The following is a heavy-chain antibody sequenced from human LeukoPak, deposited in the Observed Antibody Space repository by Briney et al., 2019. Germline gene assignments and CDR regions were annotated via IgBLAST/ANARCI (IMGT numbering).Heavy chain of an antibody. CDR3: ARVPPSAHQLFSSDY. CDR2: FDPEDGET. V-gene: IGHV1-24*01. J-gene: IGHJ4*02. D-gene: IGHD2-2*01. CDR1: GYTLTELS. Sequence: ASVKVSCKVSGYTLTELSMHWVRQAPGKGLEWMGGFDPEDGETIYAQKFQGRVTMTTDTSTTTAYMELRSLRSDDTAIYYCARVPPSAHQLFSSDYWGQGTQVTVSS.